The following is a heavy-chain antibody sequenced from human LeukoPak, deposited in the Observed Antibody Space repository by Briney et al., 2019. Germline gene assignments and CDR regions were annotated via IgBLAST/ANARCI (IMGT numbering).Heavy chain of an antibody. V-gene: IGHV1-69*04. D-gene: IGHD2-2*03. Sequence: ASVKVSCKASGGTFSSYTISWVRQAPGRGLEWMGRIIPILGIANYAQKFQGRVTITADKSTSTAYMELSSLRSEDTAVYYCARDHGYCSSTSCYPNWFDPWGQGTLVTVSS. J-gene: IGHJ5*02. CDR3: ARDHGYCSSTSCYPNWFDP. CDR1: GGTFSSYT. CDR2: IIPILGIA.